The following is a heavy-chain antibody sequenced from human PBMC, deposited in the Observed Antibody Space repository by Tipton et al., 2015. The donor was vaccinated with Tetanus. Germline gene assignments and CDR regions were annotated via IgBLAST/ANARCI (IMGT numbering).Heavy chain of an antibody. V-gene: IGHV4-61*01. CDR3: TRDRITGPTGRYYAMDV. CDR2: IYYSGSA. CDR1: GGSVNDGRFY. D-gene: IGHD1-7*01. J-gene: IGHJ6*01. Sequence: LRLSCTVSGGSVNDGRFYWTWIRQPPGKALEWVAHIYYSGSATYNPSVASRATVSIDMSKNQFSLRLTSATAADTAVYYCTRDRITGPTGRYYAMDVWGQGTTVTVSS.